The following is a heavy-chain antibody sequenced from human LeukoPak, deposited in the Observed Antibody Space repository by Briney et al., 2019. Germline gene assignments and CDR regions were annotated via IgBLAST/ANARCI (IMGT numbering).Heavy chain of an antibody. CDR1: GFTFSSYW. D-gene: IGHD2-2*01. V-gene: IGHV3-7*01. CDR2: IKQDGSEK. CDR3: ARDYCSSTSCPTMGGAFDI. J-gene: IGHJ3*02. Sequence: GGSLRLSCAAPGFTFSSYWMSWVRQAPGKGLEWVANIKQDGSEKYYVDSVKGRFTISRDNAKNSLYLQMNSLRAEDTAVYYCARDYCSSTSCPTMGGAFDIWGQGTIVTVSS.